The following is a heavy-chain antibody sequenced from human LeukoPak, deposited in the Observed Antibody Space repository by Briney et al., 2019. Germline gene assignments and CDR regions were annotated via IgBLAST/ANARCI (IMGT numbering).Heavy chain of an antibody. CDR3: AREPGGDYNKLKIDY. CDR1: GGSISSGDYY. D-gene: IGHD2-21*02. Sequence: SQTLSLTCTVSGGSISSGDYYWSWIRQPPGKGLEWIGYIYYSGSTYYNPSLKSRVTISVDTSKNQFSLKLSSATAADTAVYYCAREPGGDYNKLKIDYWGQGTLVTVSS. CDR2: IYYSGST. J-gene: IGHJ4*02. V-gene: IGHV4-30-4*01.